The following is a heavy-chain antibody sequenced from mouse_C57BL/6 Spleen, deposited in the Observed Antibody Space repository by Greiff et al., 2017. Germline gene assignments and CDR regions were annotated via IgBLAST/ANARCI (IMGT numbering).Heavy chain of an antibody. J-gene: IGHJ2*01. CDR2: INPNNGGT. D-gene: IGHD1-1*01. Sequence: EVQLQQSGPELVKPGASVKISCKASGYTFTDYYMNWVKQSHGKSLEWIGDINPNNGGTSYNQKFKGKATLTVDKSSSTAYMELRSLTSEDSAVYYCARVYYGSSWFDYWGQGTTLTVSS. V-gene: IGHV1-26*01. CDR1: GYTFTDYY. CDR3: ARVYYGSSWFDY.